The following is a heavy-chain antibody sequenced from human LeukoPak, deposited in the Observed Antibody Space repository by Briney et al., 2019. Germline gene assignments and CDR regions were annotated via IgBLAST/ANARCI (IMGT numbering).Heavy chain of an antibody. Sequence: PGGSLRLSCAASGFTFSSYGMHWVRQAPGKGLEWVSAISGSGESTYYADSVKGRFTISRENSKSTLYLQMNSLRAEDTALYYCAKARGYSSSSENNWFDPWGQGTLVTVSS. CDR3: AKARGYSSSSENNWFDP. J-gene: IGHJ5*02. CDR1: GFTFSSYG. D-gene: IGHD6-6*01. V-gene: IGHV3-23*01. CDR2: ISGSGEST.